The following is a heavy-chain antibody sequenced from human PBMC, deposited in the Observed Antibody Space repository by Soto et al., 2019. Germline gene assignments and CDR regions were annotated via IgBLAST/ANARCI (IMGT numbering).Heavy chain of an antibody. Sequence: GGSLRLSCAVSGFIFTNYWMHWVRQVPGKGLEWVSRIKSDGSTYYADSVKGRFTLSRDNAKNTVYLQMNSLRAEDTAVYYCERGGDGIYGVGQWGQGTPVTVSS. J-gene: IGHJ4*01. CDR3: ERGGDGIYGVGQ. V-gene: IGHV3-74*01. D-gene: IGHD3-10*01. CDR2: IKSDGST. CDR1: GFIFTNYW.